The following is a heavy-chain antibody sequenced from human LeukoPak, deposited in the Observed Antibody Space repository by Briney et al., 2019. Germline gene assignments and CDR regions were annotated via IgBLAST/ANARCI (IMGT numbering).Heavy chain of an antibody. CDR1: GGTFSSYA. CDR3: ARSPLTLKWELLWYFDY. CDR2: IIPILGIA. V-gene: IGHV1-69*04. D-gene: IGHD1-26*01. Sequence: GASVKVSCKASGGTFSSYAISWVRQAPGQGLEWMGRIIPILGIANYAQKFQGRVTITADKSTSTAYMELSSPRSEDTAVYYCARSPLTLKWELLWYFDYWGQGTLVTVSS. J-gene: IGHJ4*02.